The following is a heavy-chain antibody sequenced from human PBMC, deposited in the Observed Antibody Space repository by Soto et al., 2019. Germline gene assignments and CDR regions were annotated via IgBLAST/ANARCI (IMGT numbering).Heavy chain of an antibody. J-gene: IGHJ5*02. CDR1: GGTFSSYA. CDR3: ARPLTVRGWFDT. CDR2: IIPIFGTA. Sequence: SVKVSCKASGGTFSSYAISWVRQAPGQGLEWMGGIIPIFGTANYAQKFQGRVTITADESTSTAYMELSSLRSEDTAVYYCARPLTVRGWFDTWGQGTLVTVSS. V-gene: IGHV1-69*13. D-gene: IGHD3-10*01.